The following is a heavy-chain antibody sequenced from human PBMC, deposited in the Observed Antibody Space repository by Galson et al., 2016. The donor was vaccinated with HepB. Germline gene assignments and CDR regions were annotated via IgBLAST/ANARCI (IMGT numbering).Heavy chain of an antibody. V-gene: IGHV3-23*01. CDR1: GFTFSSST. D-gene: IGHD2-2*01. Sequence: SLRLSCAASGFTFSSSTVGWVRQAPGKAPEWVSSIIASGDRTHYGDSVKGRFTISRDNSKNTLYLQMNSLRVDDTGVYYCAKDRRGPPVGTWYFENWGQGTLITVSP. CDR2: IIASGDRT. CDR3: AKDRRGPPVGTWYFEN. J-gene: IGHJ4*02.